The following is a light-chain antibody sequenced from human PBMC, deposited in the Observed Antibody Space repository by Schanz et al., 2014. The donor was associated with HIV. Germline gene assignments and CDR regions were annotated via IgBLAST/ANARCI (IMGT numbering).Light chain of an antibody. J-gene: IGLJ3*02. CDR3: SSYEGNNILV. CDR1: SSDVGGYNY. V-gene: IGLV2-8*01. Sequence: QSVLTQPPSASGSPGQSVTISCTGTSSDVGGYNYVSWYQQHPGNAPKLLIFEVAKRPSGVPGRFSGSKSGNTASLTVSGLQAEDEADYYCSSYEGNNILVFGGGTKLTVL. CDR2: EVA.